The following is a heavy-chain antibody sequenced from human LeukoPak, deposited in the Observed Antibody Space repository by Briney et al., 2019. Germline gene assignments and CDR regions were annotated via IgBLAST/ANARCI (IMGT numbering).Heavy chain of an antibody. Sequence: ASVKVSCKASGYTLTGYYMHWVRQAPGQGLEWMGWIDPNSGGTSYAQKFQGRVTMTRDTTISTAYMELGRLRSDDTAIYYCARVVVVIAGIGDYFDYWGQGTLSPSPQ. D-gene: IGHD2-15*01. V-gene: IGHV1-2*02. CDR3: ARVVVVIAGIGDYFDY. J-gene: IGHJ4*02. CDR1: GYTLTGYY. CDR2: IDPNSGGT.